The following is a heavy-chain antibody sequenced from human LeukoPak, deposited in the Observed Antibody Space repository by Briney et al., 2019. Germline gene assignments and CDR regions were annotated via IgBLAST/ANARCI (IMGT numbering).Heavy chain of an antibody. CDR2: IIPILGTA. Sequence: ASVKVSCKASGGTFSSYAISWVRQAPGQGLEWMGGIIPILGTANYAQKFQGRVTITADESTSTAYMELSSLRSEDTAVYYCATAVNGWFDPWGQGTLVTVSS. D-gene: IGHD2-8*01. J-gene: IGHJ5*02. CDR1: GGTFSSYA. CDR3: ATAVNGWFDP. V-gene: IGHV1-69*13.